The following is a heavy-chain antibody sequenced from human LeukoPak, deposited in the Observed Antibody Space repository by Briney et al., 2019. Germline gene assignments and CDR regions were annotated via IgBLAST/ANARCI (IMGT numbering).Heavy chain of an antibody. CDR3: VERGEC. J-gene: IGHJ1*01. CDR2: INSGGSIP. D-gene: IGHD3-3*01. Sequence: GRTLRLSCAASGFTFSSYWMHWVRQAPGKGLGWVSRINSGGSIPTYANFVKGRFTISRDNANNTLYLQMNSLKAEDTAVYYCVERGECWGQGTLVTVSS. CDR1: GFTFSSYW. V-gene: IGHV3-74*01.